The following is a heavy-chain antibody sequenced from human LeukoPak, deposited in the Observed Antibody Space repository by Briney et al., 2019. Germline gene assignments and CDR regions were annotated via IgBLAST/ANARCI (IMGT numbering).Heavy chain of an antibody. Sequence: GGSLRLSCAASGFTFSSYAMSWVRQAPGKGPEWVGRIRNKANSYSTECAASVKGRFTISRDDSKNSLYLQMNSLKTEDTAVYFCTSSAYDYRFFGNWGQGTLVTVSS. CDR3: TSSAYDYRFFGN. D-gene: IGHD5-12*01. CDR2: IRNKANSYST. J-gene: IGHJ4*02. CDR1: GFTFSSYA. V-gene: IGHV3-72*01.